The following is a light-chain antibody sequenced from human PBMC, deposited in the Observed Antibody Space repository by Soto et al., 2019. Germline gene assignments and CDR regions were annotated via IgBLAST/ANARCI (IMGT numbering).Light chain of an antibody. CDR1: QSISGW. CDR3: QQYTSSPLT. Sequence: DIQMTHSPSTLSASIGDTVTITCRANQSISGWLAWYQQKPGKAPKLLNSEGYSLESGLPSRFSGSGAGTEFTLNISSLQHDDLATYYCQQYTSSPLTFGGGTKVEIK. J-gene: IGKJ4*01. V-gene: IGKV1-5*01. CDR2: EGY.